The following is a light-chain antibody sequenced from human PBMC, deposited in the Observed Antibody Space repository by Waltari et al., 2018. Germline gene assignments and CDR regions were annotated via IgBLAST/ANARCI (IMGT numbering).Light chain of an antibody. V-gene: IGLV2-14*03. Sequence: QSALTQPASVSGSPGQSITLSCSGATSDIGVYTYVSWYQQHPGKAPKLLIYDVYYRPSGVSLRFSGSKSGNTSSLTISGLQPEDEADYYCSSYTLTTSVFGRGTKVTVL. CDR3: SSYTLTTSV. J-gene: IGLJ6*01. CDR1: TSDIGVYTY. CDR2: DVY.